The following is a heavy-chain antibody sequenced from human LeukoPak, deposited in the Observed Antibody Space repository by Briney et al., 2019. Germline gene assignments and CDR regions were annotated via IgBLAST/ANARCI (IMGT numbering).Heavy chain of an antibody. CDR2: IKSKTDGGTT. D-gene: IGHD5-12*01. V-gene: IGHV3-15*01. CDR3: TTDLIGSGYSSYYGMDV. Sequence: GGSLRLSCAASGFTFSNAWMSWVRQAPGKGLEWVGRIKSKTDGGTTDYAAPVKGRFTISRDDSKNTLYLQMNSLKTEDTAVYYCTTDLIGSGYSSYYGMDVWGQGTTVTVSS. J-gene: IGHJ6*02. CDR1: GFTFSNAW.